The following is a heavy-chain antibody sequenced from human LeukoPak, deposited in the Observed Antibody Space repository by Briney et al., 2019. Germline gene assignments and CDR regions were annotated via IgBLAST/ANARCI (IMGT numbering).Heavy chain of an antibody. J-gene: IGHJ3*02. Sequence: GGSLRLSCAGSGFTFSSYWMSWVRQAPGKGLEWVANIKQDGSEKHYVDSVKGRFTISRDNAKNSLYVQMNSLRVEDTAVYYCAREGPGGFDIWGQGTMVTVSS. CDR3: AREGPGGFDI. D-gene: IGHD3-10*01. V-gene: IGHV3-7*01. CDR1: GFTFSSYW. CDR2: IKQDGSEK.